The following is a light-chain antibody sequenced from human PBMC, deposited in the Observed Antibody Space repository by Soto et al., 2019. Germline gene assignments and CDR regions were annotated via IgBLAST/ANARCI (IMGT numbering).Light chain of an antibody. CDR3: SAWDDSLNGVV. V-gene: IGLV1-44*01. CDR1: SSNIGSTT. J-gene: IGLJ3*02. CDR2: NNN. Sequence: QSVLTQPPSASGTPGQRVTIACSGSSSNIGSTTVKWYQQLPGTAPKLLIYNNNQRPSGVPDRVSGSKSGTSASLAISGLQSEDEAAYYCSAWDDSLNGVVFGGGTKLTVL.